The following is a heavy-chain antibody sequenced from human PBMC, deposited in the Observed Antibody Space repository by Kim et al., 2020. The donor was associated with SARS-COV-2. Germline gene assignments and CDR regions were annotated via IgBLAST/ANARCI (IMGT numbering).Heavy chain of an antibody. Sequence: ASVKVSCKASGYTFTSYGISWVRQAPGQGLEWMGWISAYNGNTNYARKLQGRVTMTTDTSTSTAYMELRSLRSDDTAVYYCARDPSFESDYGSGSYYNVAWFDPRGQGTLVTASS. CDR1: GYTFTSYG. D-gene: IGHD3-10*01. J-gene: IGHJ5*02. V-gene: IGHV1-18*04. CDR3: ARDPSFESDYGSGSYYNVAWFDP. CDR2: ISAYNGNT.